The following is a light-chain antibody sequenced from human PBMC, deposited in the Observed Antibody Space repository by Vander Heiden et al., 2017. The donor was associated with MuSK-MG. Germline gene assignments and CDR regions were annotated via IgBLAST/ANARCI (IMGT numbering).Light chain of an antibody. J-gene: IGKJ2*01. CDR2: AAS. V-gene: IGKV1-39*01. Sequence: DIQMTQSPSSLSASVGDRVTITCRASQGISRYLNWYQQKPGKAPKLLIYAASSLQSGVQSRFSGSGSGTDFTLTISRRQTEDFATYYCQQSTGYTFGQGTKLEIK. CDR1: QGISRY. CDR3: QQSTGYT.